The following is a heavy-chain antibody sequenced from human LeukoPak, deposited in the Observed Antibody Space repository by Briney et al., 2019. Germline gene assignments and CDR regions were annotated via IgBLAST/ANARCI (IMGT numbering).Heavy chain of an antibody. D-gene: IGHD3-3*01. CDR1: GFTFSSYW. V-gene: IGHV3-7*01. CDR3: ARDRSISFFWSGLYGGDYFDY. J-gene: IGHJ4*02. Sequence: GGSLRLSCAASGFTFSSYWMSWVRQAPGKGLEWVANIKQGGDETYYVDSVKGRFSIFRENARNSLYLQMNSLRVEDTAMYYCARDRSISFFWSGLYGGDYFDYWGQGTLVTVSS. CDR2: IKQGGDET.